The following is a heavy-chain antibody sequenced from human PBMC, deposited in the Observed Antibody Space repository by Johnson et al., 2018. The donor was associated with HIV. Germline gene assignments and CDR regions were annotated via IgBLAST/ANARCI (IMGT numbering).Heavy chain of an antibody. CDR3: AKDWRITYYNFWSGFFFDAFDI. CDR2: ISWNSGSI. J-gene: IGHJ3*02. V-gene: IGHV3-9*01. CDR1: GFTFDDYA. D-gene: IGHD3-3*01. Sequence: EVQLVESGRGLVQPGRSLRLSCAASGFTFDDYAMHWVRQAPGKGLEWVSGISWNSGSIGYADSVKGRFTISRDNAKNSLYLQMNSLRAEDTALYYCAKDWRITYYNFWSGFFFDAFDIWGQGTMVTVSS.